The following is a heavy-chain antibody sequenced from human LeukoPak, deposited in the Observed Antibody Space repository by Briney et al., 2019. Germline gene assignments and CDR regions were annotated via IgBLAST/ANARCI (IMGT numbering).Heavy chain of an antibody. CDR3: ARGRGGPDFDY. V-gene: IGHV2-5*02. J-gene: IGHJ4*02. Sequence: ESGPALVKPTQTLTLTCTFSGFSLTTPGLGVGWIRQPPGKALEWLALIYWDDDQRSSPSLKSRLTITKDTSKNQVFFTMTNMDPADTATYYCARGRGGPDFDYWGQGTLVTVSP. D-gene: IGHD1-26*01. CDR1: GFSLTTPGLG. CDR2: IYWDDDQ.